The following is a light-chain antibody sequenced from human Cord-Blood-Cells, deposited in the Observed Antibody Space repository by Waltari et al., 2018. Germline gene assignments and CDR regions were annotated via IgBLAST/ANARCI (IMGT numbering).Light chain of an antibody. CDR3: SCRVSSDNQLV. CDR2: GKN. J-gene: IGLJ2*01. V-gene: IGLV3-19*01. CDR1: SLRSYY. Sequence: SSELTQDPAVSVALGQTVRLTCQGDSLRSYYASWYQQKTGQARVVVIYGKNNLPSGIPDRFSGSSSGHTASLTLAGAQAEDWADYCCSCRVSSDNQLVFGGGTQLTVV.